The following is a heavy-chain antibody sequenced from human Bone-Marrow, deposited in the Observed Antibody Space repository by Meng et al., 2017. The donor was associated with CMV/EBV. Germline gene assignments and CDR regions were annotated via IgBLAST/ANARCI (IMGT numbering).Heavy chain of an antibody. Sequence: ASVKVSCKASGYTFTSYDINWVRQATGQGLEWMGWMNPISGNTGYAQKFQARITMTSDTSTSTAYMELYSLRSDDTAVYYCARDIAARRIYYYYYYGMDVWGQGTTVTVSS. D-gene: IGHD6-6*01. CDR1: GYTFTSYD. J-gene: IGHJ6*02. CDR3: ARDIAARRIYYYYYYGMDV. CDR2: MNPISGNT. V-gene: IGHV1-8*01.